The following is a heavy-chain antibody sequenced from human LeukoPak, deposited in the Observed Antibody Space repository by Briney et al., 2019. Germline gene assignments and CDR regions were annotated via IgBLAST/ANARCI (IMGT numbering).Heavy chain of an antibody. Sequence: SVTLSLTCTVSGGSISNYYWSWIRQPPGKRLEWIGFIYYSGSTNYNPSLKSRVTISVDTSKNQFSLKLSSVTAADTAVYYCARGSRSTWGSTMDVWGKGTTVTVSS. CDR3: ARGSRSTWGSTMDV. CDR1: GGSISNYY. J-gene: IGHJ6*04. CDR2: IYYSGST. D-gene: IGHD2-2*01. V-gene: IGHV4-59*01.